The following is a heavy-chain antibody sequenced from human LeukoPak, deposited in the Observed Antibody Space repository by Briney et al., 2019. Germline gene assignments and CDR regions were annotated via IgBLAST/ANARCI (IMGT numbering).Heavy chain of an antibody. J-gene: IGHJ6*03. Sequence: ASVKVSCKASGYTFTGYYMHWVRQAPGQGLEWMGWINPNSGGTNYAQKFQGRVTMTRDTSTSTVYMELSSLRSEDTAVYYCARDFWSAISTGYYYYYMDVWGKGTTVTVSS. V-gene: IGHV1-2*02. CDR2: INPNSGGT. CDR3: ARDFWSAISTGYYYYYMDV. D-gene: IGHD3-3*01. CDR1: GYTFTGYY.